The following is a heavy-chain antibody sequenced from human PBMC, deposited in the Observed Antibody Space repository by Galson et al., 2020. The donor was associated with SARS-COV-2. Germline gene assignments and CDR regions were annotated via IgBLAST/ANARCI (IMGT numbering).Heavy chain of an antibody. CDR2: IRPYDGNT. D-gene: IGHD1-1*01. CDR3: ARHTWNDVTYYYVMDV. Sequence: ASVKVSCKTSGYTFTNYGISWVRQAPGQGLEWMGWIRPYDGNTNYAQSLQGRMTMTTDTSTNTAYMDLRSLRSDDTAVYYCARHTWNDVTYYYVMDVWGHGTMVTGSS. CDR1: GYTFTNYG. J-gene: IGHJ6*01. V-gene: IGHV1-18*01.